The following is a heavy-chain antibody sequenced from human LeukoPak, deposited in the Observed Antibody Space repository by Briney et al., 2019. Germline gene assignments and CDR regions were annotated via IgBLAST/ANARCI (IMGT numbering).Heavy chain of an antibody. CDR3: ARSFEYNIYNWFDP. CDR1: GGSFSGYY. CDR2: INHSGST. V-gene: IGHV4-34*01. J-gene: IGHJ5*02. D-gene: IGHD1-14*01. Sequence: SETLSLTCAVYGGSFSGYYWSWIRQPPGKGLEWIGEINHSGSTNYNPSLKSRVTISVDTSKNQFSLKLSSVTAADTAVYYCARSFEYNIYNWFDPWGQGTLVTVSS.